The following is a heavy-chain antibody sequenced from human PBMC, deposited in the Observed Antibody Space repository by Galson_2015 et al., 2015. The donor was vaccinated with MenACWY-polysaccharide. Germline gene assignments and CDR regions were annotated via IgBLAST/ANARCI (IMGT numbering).Heavy chain of an antibody. CDR3: STGDGHTTGFDY. D-gene: IGHD2-8*02. CDR2: IKSKPNGGTI. J-gene: IGHJ4*02. CDR1: GFTFSSYA. V-gene: IGHV3-15*01. Sequence: SLRLSCAASGFTFSSYAMSWVRQAPGKGLEWVGRIKSKPNGGTIEYAAPVKGRFTISRDDSKNTVYVQMNSLKTEDTAVYYCSTGDGHTTGFDYWGQGALVIVSS.